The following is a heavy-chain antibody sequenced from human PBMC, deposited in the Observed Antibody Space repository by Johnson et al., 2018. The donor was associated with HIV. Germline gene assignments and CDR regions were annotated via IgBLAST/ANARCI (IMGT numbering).Heavy chain of an antibody. CDR3: AGGRGWVTLNAFDM. J-gene: IGHJ3*02. D-gene: IGHD4-23*01. CDR2: ISWNSGSI. CDR1: GFTFDDYA. Sequence: VQLVESGGGLVQPGRSLRLSCAASGFTFDDYAMHWVRQAPGMGLEWVSGISWNSGSIGYADSVEGRFTISRDNSKNTLFLQMNSLRAEDTAVYYCAGGRGWVTLNAFDMWGQGTLVTVSS. V-gene: IGHV3-9*01.